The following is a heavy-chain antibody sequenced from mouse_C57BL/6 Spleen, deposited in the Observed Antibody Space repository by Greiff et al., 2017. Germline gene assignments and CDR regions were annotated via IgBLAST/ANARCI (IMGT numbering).Heavy chain of an antibody. CDR1: GYTFTSYW. V-gene: IGHV1-52*01. D-gene: IGHD6-2*01. Sequence: QVQLQQPGAELVRPGSSVKLSCKASGYTFTSYWMHWVKQRPIQGLEWIGNIDPSDSETHYNQKFKDKATLTVDKSSSTAYMQLSSLTSEDSAVYYCASISKGDYFDYWGQGTTLTVSS. J-gene: IGHJ2*01. CDR3: ASISKGDYFDY. CDR2: IDPSDSET.